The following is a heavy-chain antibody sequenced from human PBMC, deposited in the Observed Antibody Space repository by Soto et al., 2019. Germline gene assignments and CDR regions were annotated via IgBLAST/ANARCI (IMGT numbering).Heavy chain of an antibody. CDR3: AIDYDILTDYLQFLHDYTMDV. Sequence: ASVKVSFKASGYTFTSFDIHWVRQAPGQRPEWMGRIKPGRGATNYAQKFQGRVTMTRDTSIRTVYMELSRLTSDDTAVYYCAIDYDILTDYLQFLHDYTMDVWGQGTPVTVSS. CDR2: IKPGRGAT. V-gene: IGHV1-2*02. CDR1: GYTFTSFD. J-gene: IGHJ6*02. D-gene: IGHD3-9*01.